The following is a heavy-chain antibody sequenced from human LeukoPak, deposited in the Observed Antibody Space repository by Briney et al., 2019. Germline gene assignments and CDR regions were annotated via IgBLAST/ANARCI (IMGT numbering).Heavy chain of an antibody. J-gene: IGHJ3*02. Sequence: KPSETLSLTCAVYGGSFSGYYWSWIRQPPGKGLEWIGEINHSGSTNYNPSLKSRVTISVDTSKNQFSLKLSSVTAADTAVYYCASGRNMGITGTTGAFDIWGQGTMVTVSS. CDR2: INHSGST. CDR1: GGSFSGYY. CDR3: ASGRNMGITGTTGAFDI. D-gene: IGHD1-7*01. V-gene: IGHV4-34*01.